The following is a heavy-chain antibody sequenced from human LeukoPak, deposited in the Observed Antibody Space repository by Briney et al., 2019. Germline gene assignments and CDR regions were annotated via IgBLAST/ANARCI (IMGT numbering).Heavy chain of an antibody. V-gene: IGHV4-59*01. CDR1: GGSISTYY. J-gene: IGHJ5*02. CDR3: ARGGNYWPQWWFDP. CDR2: IYYTGST. Sequence: SETLSLTCTVSGGSISTYYWSWIRQPPGKGLEWIGYIYYTGSTSYNPSLKSRVTMSLDASKNQFSLELNSVTPADTAVYCARGGNYWPQWWFDPWGRGTLVSVSS. D-gene: IGHD1-26*01.